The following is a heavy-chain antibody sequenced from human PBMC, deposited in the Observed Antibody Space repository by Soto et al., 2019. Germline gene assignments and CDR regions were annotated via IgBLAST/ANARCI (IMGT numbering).Heavy chain of an antibody. V-gene: IGHV3-21*04. D-gene: IGHD3-9*01. CDR2: ISSSSTYI. Sequence: EVQVVESGGGLVKPGGSLRLSCAASGFTFSSHSMNWVRQAPGKGLEWVSTISSSSTYIYYADSVKGRFTISRDNAKNSLYLQMTSLRAEDPAVYYCAKVTGYYMDHWGQGTLVTVSS. CDR3: AKVTGYYMDH. J-gene: IGHJ4*02. CDR1: GFTFSSHS.